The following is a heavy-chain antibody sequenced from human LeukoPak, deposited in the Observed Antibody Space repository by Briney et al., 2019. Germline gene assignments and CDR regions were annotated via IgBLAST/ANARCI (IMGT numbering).Heavy chain of an antibody. Sequence: SEILSLTCTVSGCSISSYYWSWIRQPPGKGLEWIGYIYYSGSTNYNPSLKSRDTISVDKSKNQFSLKLSSVTAADTAVYYCARGNWNYGYWGQGTLVTVSS. D-gene: IGHD1-7*01. V-gene: IGHV4-59*01. CDR2: IYYSGST. CDR3: ARGNWNYGY. J-gene: IGHJ4*02. CDR1: GCSISSYY.